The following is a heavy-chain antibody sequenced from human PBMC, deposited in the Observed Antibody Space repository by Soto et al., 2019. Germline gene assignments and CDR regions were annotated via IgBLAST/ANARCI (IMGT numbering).Heavy chain of an antibody. V-gene: IGHV2-5*02. CDR1: GFSLSTSGVG. CDR2: IYWDDSK. J-gene: IGHJ4*02. D-gene: IGHD3-9*01. CDR3: AHQGPEDWPLDY. Sequence: QITLKESGPTLVRPTQTLTLTCAFSGFSLSTSGVGVGWIRQPPGKALEWLAVIYWDDSKHYSPSLRSRLTNTKETSKNQGVLTMTNRDPMDTGTYYCAHQGPEDWPLDYWGQGTLVTVYS.